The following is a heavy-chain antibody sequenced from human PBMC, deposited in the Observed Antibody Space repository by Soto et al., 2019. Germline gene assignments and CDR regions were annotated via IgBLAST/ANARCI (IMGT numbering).Heavy chain of an antibody. Sequence: GASVKVSCKASGYTFTSYYMHWVRQAPGQGLEWMGIINPSGGSTSYAQKFQGRVTMTRDTSTSTVYMELSSLRSEDTAVYYCARDRLTGAATTHYHYYGMDVWGQGTTVTVSS. CDR1: GYTFTSYY. CDR2: INPSGGST. V-gene: IGHV1-46*01. J-gene: IGHJ6*02. CDR3: ARDRLTGAATTHYHYYGMDV. D-gene: IGHD1-1*01.